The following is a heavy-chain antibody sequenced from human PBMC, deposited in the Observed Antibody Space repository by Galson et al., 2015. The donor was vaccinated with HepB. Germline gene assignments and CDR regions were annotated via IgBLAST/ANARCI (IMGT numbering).Heavy chain of an antibody. Sequence: SVKVSCKASGYTFSSYYMHWVRQAPGQGLEWVGIINTSGGSTSYAQKFQGRVTMTRDTSTRTVYMELSSLRSEDTAVYYCARAGGGTVVTLDTFDIWGQGTMVTVSS. V-gene: IGHV1-46*01. CDR3: ARAGGGTVVTLDTFDI. J-gene: IGHJ3*02. CDR1: GYTFSSYY. D-gene: IGHD4-23*01. CDR2: INTSGGST.